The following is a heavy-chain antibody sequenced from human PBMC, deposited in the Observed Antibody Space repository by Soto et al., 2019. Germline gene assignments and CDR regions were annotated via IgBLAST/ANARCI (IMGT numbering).Heavy chain of an antibody. CDR1: GGTFSSYA. CDR2: IIPIFGTA. D-gene: IGHD5-12*01. Sequence: ASVKVSCKASGGTFSSYAISWVRQAPGQGLEWMGGIIPIFGTANYAQKFQGRVTITADESTSTAYMELSSLRSEDTAVYYCARDPRRDGYNGLDYWGQGTLVTVSS. J-gene: IGHJ4*02. CDR3: ARDPRRDGYNGLDY. V-gene: IGHV1-69*13.